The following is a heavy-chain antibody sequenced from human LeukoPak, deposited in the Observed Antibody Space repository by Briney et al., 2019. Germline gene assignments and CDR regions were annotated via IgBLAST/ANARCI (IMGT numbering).Heavy chain of an antibody. Sequence: SSETLSLTCTVSGVSISSYYWSWIRQPPGKGLEWIGNIFYSGSPNYNPSLKSRVTISFDTSRNQFSLKLSSVTAADTAVYYCARVGHLAAAGTYDYWGQGTLVTVPS. CDR2: IFYSGSP. V-gene: IGHV4-59*08. J-gene: IGHJ4*02. CDR3: ARVGHLAAAGTYDY. D-gene: IGHD6-13*01. CDR1: GVSISSYY.